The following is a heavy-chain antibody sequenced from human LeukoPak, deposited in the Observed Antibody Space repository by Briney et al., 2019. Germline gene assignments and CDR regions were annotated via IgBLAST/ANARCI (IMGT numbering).Heavy chain of an antibody. Sequence: SETLSLTCTVSGGSISSYYWSWIRQPPGKGLEWIGYIYYTGNTNYNPSLKSRVTISLDTSKNQFSLKLTSVTAADTAVYYCARRRSDLSSSSPRNWFDPWGQGTLVTVSS. CDR3: ARRRSDLSSSSPRNWFDP. J-gene: IGHJ5*02. D-gene: IGHD6-6*01. CDR1: GGSISSYY. V-gene: IGHV4-59*01. CDR2: IYYTGNT.